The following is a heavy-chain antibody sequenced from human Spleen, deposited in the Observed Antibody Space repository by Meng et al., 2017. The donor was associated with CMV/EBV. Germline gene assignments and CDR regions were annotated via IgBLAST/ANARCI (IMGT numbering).Heavy chain of an antibody. V-gene: IGHV5-51*01. J-gene: IGHJ4*02. CDR1: GYTFSTYW. D-gene: IGHD3-10*01. CDR3: ARHAIPAIRGDY. Sequence: KVSCKGSGYTFSTYWLGWVRQVPGKGLEWMGSIDCGDSETRYSPSFQGQVTISVDKSISTAYLQWRSLKASDTAIYFCARHAIPAIRGDYWGQGALVTVSS. CDR2: IDCGDSET.